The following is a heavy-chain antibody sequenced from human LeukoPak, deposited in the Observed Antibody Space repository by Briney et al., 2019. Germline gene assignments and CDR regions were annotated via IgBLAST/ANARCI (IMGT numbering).Heavy chain of an antibody. V-gene: IGHV4-59*08. CDR1: GGSISSYY. CDR2: IYYSASP. Sequence: SETLSLTCTVSGGSISSYYWGWIRQSPGKGLECIGYIYYSASPYYNPSLRSRVTISVDTSKNQFSLRLSSVTAADTAVYYCAGTGSYWVYWGQGTLVTVSS. CDR3: AGTGSYWVY. J-gene: IGHJ4*02. D-gene: IGHD1-1*01.